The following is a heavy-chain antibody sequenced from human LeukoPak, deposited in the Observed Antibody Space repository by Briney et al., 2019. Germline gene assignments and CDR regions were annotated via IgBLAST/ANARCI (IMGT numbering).Heavy chain of an antibody. V-gene: IGHV1-69*05. CDR1: GGTFSSYA. CDR2: IIPIFGTA. CDR3: ARDRGYYGPFSDAFDI. D-gene: IGHD3-22*01. J-gene: IGHJ3*02. Sequence: SVKVSCKASGGTFSSYAISWVRQAPGQGLEWMGGIIPIFGTANYAQKFQGRVTITTDESTSTAYMELSSLRSEDTAVYYCARDRGYYGPFSDAFDIWGQGTMVTVSS.